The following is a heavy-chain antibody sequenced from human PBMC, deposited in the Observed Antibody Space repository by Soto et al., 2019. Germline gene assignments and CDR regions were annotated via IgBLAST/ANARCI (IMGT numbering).Heavy chain of an antibody. CDR1: GGSISSGDYY. CDR2: IYYSGST. D-gene: IGHD1-7*01. J-gene: IGHJ4*02. CDR3: ARLANWNYVFDY. Sequence: SETLSLTCTVSGGSISSGDYYWSWIRQPPGKGLEWIGYIYYSGSTYYNPSLKSRVTISVDTSKNQFSLKLSSVTAADTAVYYCARLANWNYVFDYWGQGTLVTVSS. V-gene: IGHV4-30-4*01.